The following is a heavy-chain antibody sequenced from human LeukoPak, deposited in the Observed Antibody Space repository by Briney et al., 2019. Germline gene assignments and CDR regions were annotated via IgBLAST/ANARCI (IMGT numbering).Heavy chain of an antibody. CDR3: ARGARYSSSPRGAFDI. Sequence: GSLRLSCAASGFTFSSYSMNWVRQPPGKGLEWIGEINHSGSTNYNPSLKSRVTISVDTSKNQFSLKLSSVTAADTAVYYCARGARYSSSPRGAFDIWGQGTMVTVSS. J-gene: IGHJ3*02. CDR1: GFTFSSYS. D-gene: IGHD6-13*01. CDR2: INHSGST. V-gene: IGHV4-34*01.